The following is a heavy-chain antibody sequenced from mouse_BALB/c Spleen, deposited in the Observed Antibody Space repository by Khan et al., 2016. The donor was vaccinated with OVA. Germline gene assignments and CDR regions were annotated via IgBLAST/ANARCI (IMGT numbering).Heavy chain of an antibody. Sequence: VESGGGLVQPGGSLKLSCATSGFTFSDYFMYWVRQTPEKRLEWVAYISTGGGSTYYPDTVKGRFTISRDNAKNTLYLQMSRLKSEDTAMYYCARGTTVGAFDYWGQGTTLTVSS. CDR2: ISTGGGST. D-gene: IGHD1-1*01. CDR1: GFTFSDYF. CDR3: ARGTTVGAFDY. J-gene: IGHJ2*01. V-gene: IGHV5-12*02.